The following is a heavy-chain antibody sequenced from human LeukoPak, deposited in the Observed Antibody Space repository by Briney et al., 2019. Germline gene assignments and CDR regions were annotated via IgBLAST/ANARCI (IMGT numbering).Heavy chain of an antibody. CDR1: GFTFSSYV. V-gene: IGHV3-64*01. D-gene: IGHD6-25*01. J-gene: IGHJ3*01. Sequence: GGSLRLSCAASGFTFSSYVMNWVRQAPGKGLEYVSVISSNGGSTYYANSVKGRFTISRDNSKNTLYLLMGSLRIDDMAVYYCARQSAADDIDFWGQGTMVTVSS. CDR2: ISSNGGST. CDR3: ARQSAADDIDF.